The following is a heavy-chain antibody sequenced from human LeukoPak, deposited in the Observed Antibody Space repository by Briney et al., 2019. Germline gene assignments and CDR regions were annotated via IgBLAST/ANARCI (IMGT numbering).Heavy chain of an antibody. V-gene: IGHV3-53*01. Sequence: PGESLRLSCAASGFTVSSKYMSWVRQAPGKGLEWVSVIYSGGTTYYADSVKGRFTISRDNSKNTLYLQVNSLRAEDTAVYYCARGGGGTAIDYWGQGTLVTVSS. D-gene: IGHD4-23*01. CDR1: GFTVSSKY. CDR3: ARGGGGTAIDY. J-gene: IGHJ4*02. CDR2: IYSGGTT.